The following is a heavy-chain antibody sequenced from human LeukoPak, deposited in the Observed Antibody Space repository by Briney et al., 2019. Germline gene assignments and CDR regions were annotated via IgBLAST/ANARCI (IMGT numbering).Heavy chain of an antibody. V-gene: IGHV1-69*13. CDR3: ARERRLPMVTTPYYFDY. D-gene: IGHD4-17*01. Sequence: ASLKLSCTASGGTFSSYAISWVRQAPGQGLEWVGGIIPIFGTANYAQNFQGRVTITADESTSTAYMELSSLRSEDTAVYYCARERRLPMVTTPYYFDYGGKGTLVTVSS. CDR1: GGTFSSYA. J-gene: IGHJ4*02. CDR2: IIPIFGTA.